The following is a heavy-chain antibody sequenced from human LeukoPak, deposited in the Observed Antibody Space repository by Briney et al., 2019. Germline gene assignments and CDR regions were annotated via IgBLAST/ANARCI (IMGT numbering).Heavy chain of an antibody. J-gene: IGHJ4*02. V-gene: IGHV1-18*01. CDR3: ARDTPIPLVGATTTRFDY. CDR1: RYTLTSYS. D-gene: IGHD1-26*01. CDR2: ISDYNGNT. Sequence: ASVSVSSMASRYTLTSYSISWVRQAPGPGLEWVGWISDYNGNTNYAQNLQGRVTVTTDTSTSTAYMELRSLRSDDTAVYYCARDTPIPLVGATTTRFDYWGQGTLVTVSS.